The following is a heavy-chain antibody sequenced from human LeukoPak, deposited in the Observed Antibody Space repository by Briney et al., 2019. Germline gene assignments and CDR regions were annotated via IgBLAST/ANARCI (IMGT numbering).Heavy chain of an antibody. CDR2: IRSGGSTI. CDR3: AKSHFSGWYVADY. Sequence: GGSLRLSCAASGFTFSSYEMNWVRQAPGKGVEWVSYIRSGGSTIYYADSVRGRCTISRDNSKNTLYLQLNILRDEDTAVYYCAKSHFSGWYVADYWGQGTLVTVSS. D-gene: IGHD6-19*01. CDR1: GFTFSSYE. V-gene: IGHV3-48*03. J-gene: IGHJ4*02.